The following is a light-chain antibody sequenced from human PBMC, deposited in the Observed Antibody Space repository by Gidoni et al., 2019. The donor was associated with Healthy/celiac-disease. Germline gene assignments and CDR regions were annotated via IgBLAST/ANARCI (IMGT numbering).Light chain of an antibody. CDR3: QSYDSSLSAHVV. CDR1: SSTIGAGYD. V-gene: IGLV1-40*01. CDR2: GNS. J-gene: IGLJ2*01. Sequence: QSVLTQPPSLSGDPGQRVTISCTGSSSTIGAGYDVHWYQQLPGTAPKLLIYGNSNRPSGVPDRFSGSKSGTSASLAITGLQAEEEADYYCQSYDSSLSAHVVFGGGTKLTVL.